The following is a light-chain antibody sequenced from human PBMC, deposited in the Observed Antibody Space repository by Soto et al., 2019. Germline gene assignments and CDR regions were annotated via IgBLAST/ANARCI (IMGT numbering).Light chain of an antibody. J-gene: IGLJ1*01. Sequence: QSALTQPASVSGSPGQSITISCTGTSSDVGGYNYVSWHQQHPGKAPKLIIYEDSNQPSGVSNRFSGSKSGNTASLTISGLQAEDEADYYCNSCERGATGVFGAGTKLTVL. CDR3: NSCERGATGV. V-gene: IGLV2-14*01. CDR2: EDS. CDR1: SSDVGGYNY.